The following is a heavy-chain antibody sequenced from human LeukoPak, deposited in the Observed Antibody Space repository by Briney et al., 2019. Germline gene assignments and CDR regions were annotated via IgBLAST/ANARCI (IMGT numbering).Heavy chain of an antibody. D-gene: IGHD3-10*01. CDR2: ISGSGGRT. CDR1: GFTFSTYT. CDR3: AREARRGFGEFYLAFNWFDP. V-gene: IGHV3-23*01. Sequence: GGSLRLSCAASGFTFSTYTMSWVRQAPGKGLEWVSAISGSGGRTYYADSVKGRFTISRDNSKNTLYLQMNSLRAEDTAVYYCAREARRGFGEFYLAFNWFDPWGQGTLVTVSS. J-gene: IGHJ5*02.